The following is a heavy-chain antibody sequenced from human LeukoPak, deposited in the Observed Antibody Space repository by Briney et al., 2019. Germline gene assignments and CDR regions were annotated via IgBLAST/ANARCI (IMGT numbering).Heavy chain of an antibody. Sequence: PSETLSLTCTVSGGSISSYYWSWIRQPPGKGLEWVSSISSSSSYIYYADSVKGRFTISRDNAKNSLYLQMNSLRAEDTAVYYCARGSALGYSYGHYDYWGQGTLVTVSS. CDR1: GGSISSYY. D-gene: IGHD5-18*01. CDR2: ISSSSSYI. CDR3: ARGSALGYSYGHYDY. J-gene: IGHJ4*02. V-gene: IGHV3-21*01.